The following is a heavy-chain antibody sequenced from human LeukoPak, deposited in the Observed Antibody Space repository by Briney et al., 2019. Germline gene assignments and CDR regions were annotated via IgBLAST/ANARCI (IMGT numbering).Heavy chain of an antibody. CDR1: GGSISSSSYY. CDR3: ARHDYVWGSYHY. D-gene: IGHD3-16*02. J-gene: IGHJ4*02. CDR2: IYYSGST. Sequence: SETLSPTCTVSGGSISSSSYYWGWIRQPPGKGLEWIGSIYYSGSTYYNPSLKSRVTISVDTSKNQFSLKLSSVTAADTAVYYCARHDYVWGSYHYWGQGTLVTVSS. V-gene: IGHV4-39*01.